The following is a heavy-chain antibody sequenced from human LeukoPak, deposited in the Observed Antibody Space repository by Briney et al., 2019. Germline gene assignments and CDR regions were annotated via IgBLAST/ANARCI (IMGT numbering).Heavy chain of an antibody. Sequence: QAGGSLRLSCAASGFTFRSYAMSWVRHAPGEGLEWGSATSGSGSSTYYAHYVKGRFTLSRDNSNITLYLQMNRLCAEDTAVYYCAKGRIQLCYFDYWGQGTLVTVSS. V-gene: IGHV3-23*01. CDR3: AKGRIQLCYFDY. D-gene: IGHD5-18*01. J-gene: IGHJ4*02. CDR1: GFTFRSYA. CDR2: TSGSGSST.